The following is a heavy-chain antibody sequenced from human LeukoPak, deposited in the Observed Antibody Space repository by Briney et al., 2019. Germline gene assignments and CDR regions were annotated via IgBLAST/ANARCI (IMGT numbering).Heavy chain of an antibody. CDR1: GGSVSSGTYY. CDR3: ARDRVRGNSNPFFDY. Sequence: PSETLSLTCTVSGGSVSSGTYYWSWIRQPPGKGLEWIGYIYYSGSTNYNPSLKSRVTISVDTSKNQFSLKLSSVTAADTAVYYCARDRVRGNSNPFFDYWGQGTLVTVSS. D-gene: IGHD4-11*01. J-gene: IGHJ4*02. CDR2: IYYSGST. V-gene: IGHV4-61*01.